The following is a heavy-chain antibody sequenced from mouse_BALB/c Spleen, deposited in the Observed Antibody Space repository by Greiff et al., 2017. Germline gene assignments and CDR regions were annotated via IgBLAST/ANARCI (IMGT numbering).Heavy chain of an antibody. CDR3: ARRDYDFDY. CDR2: ISSGGSYT. V-gene: IGHV5-9-3*01. J-gene: IGHJ2*01. Sequence: EVQVVESGGGLVKPGGSLKLSCAASGFTFSSYAMSWVRQTPEKRLEWVATISSGGSYTYYPDSVKGRFTISRDNAKNTLYLQMSSLRSEDTAMYYCARRDYDFDYWGQGTTLTVSS. D-gene: IGHD2-4*01. CDR1: GFTFSSYA.